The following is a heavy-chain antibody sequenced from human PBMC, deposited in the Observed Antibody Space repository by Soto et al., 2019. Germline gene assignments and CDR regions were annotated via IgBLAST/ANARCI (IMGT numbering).Heavy chain of an antibody. V-gene: IGHV3-23*01. D-gene: IGHD3-22*01. CDR2: ISDSGTGT. J-gene: IGHJ3*02. CDR1: GFTFSSYA. Sequence: EVQILESGGGLVQPGGSLRLSCAASGFTFSSYAMYWVRQAPGKGLAWVSGISDSGTGTYYADSVKGRFTISRDNSKNTVYLQMESLRAEDTAVYYCAIDHTVVIRDAFDIWGQGTMVNVSS. CDR3: AIDHTVVIRDAFDI.